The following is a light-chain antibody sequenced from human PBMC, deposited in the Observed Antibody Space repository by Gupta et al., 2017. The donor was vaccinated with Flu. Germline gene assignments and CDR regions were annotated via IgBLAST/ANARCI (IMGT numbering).Light chain of an antibody. J-gene: IGLJ2*01. CDR1: SGSIASNS. Sequence: VTIARNRDSGSIASNSVQWYQQRPGSYPTSVIYDDNQRPSGVPDRFSGAIDSASTSASPTVSGLTTEDDGYYYCQYYDAHNHVIFGGGTKLTVL. V-gene: IGLV6-57*01. CDR2: DDN. CDR3: QYYDAHNHVI.